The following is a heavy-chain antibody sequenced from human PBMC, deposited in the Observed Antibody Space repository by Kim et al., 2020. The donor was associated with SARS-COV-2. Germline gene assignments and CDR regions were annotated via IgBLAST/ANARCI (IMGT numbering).Heavy chain of an antibody. D-gene: IGHD4-17*01. V-gene: IGHV4-59*01. J-gene: IGHJ4*02. CDR3: GRDNDYDFDY. Sequence: SETLSLTCTVSGGSISSYYWSWIRQPPGKGLEWIGYIYYSGSTNYNPSLKSRVTISVDTSKNQFSLKLSSVTAADTAVYYCGRDNDYDFDYWGQGTLVTVSS. CDR1: GGSISSYY. CDR2: IYYSGST.